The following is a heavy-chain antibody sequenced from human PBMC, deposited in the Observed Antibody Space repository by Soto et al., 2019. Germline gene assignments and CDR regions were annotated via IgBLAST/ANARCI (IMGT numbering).Heavy chain of an antibody. J-gene: IGHJ4*02. V-gene: IGHV4-61*01. Sequence: SETLSLTCTVSGGSVSSGSYYWSWIRQPPGKELEWIGYIYYSGSTNYNPSLKSRVTISVDTSKNQFSLKLSSVTAADTAVYYCARESDYYGSGSYYDYWGQGTLVTVSS. CDR1: GGSVSSGSYY. CDR3: ARESDYYGSGSYYDY. CDR2: IYYSGST. D-gene: IGHD3-10*01.